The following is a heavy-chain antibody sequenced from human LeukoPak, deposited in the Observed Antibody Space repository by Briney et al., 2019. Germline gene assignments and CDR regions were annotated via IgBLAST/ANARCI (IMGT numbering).Heavy chain of an antibody. D-gene: IGHD2-2*01. CDR2: IYYSEST. CDR3: ARQTIVVVEVGWFDP. Sequence: SETLSLTCTGSGGSISSSSYYWGWIRQPPGKGLEWIGSIYYSESTHYNPSLKSRVTISVDTSKNQFSLRLSSVTAADTAVYYCARQTIVVVEVGWFDPWGQGTLVTVSS. J-gene: IGHJ5*02. V-gene: IGHV4-39*01. CDR1: GGSISSSSYY.